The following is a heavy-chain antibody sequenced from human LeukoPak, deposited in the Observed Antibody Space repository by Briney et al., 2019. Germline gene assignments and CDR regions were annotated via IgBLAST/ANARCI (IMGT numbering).Heavy chain of an antibody. V-gene: IGHV3-11*01. D-gene: IGHD3-9*01. CDR3: ARSIGLTGGGVDV. CDR2: ITNGGSII. Sequence: GGSLRLSCAASGFTFSDYNMNWVRQAPGKGLEWVSYITNGGSIIHHADSVKGRFTISRDNAKKTLYLQMNSLRAEDTAVYYCARSIGLTGGGVDVWGQGTTVTVSS. J-gene: IGHJ6*02. CDR1: GFTFSDYN.